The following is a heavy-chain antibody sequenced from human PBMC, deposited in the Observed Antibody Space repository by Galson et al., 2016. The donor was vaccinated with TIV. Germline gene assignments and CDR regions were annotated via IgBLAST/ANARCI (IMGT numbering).Heavy chain of an antibody. Sequence: SLRLSCAASGFIFSSYWMSWVRQAPGKGLEWVGRIKSKPDGATTAYAAPVKGRFSISRDDSKDTVYLQMNNLKTEDTALYFCTTDLGYCLTTSCSLGLDYWGQGTLVTVSS. V-gene: IGHV3-15*01. D-gene: IGHD2-2*01. J-gene: IGHJ4*02. CDR2: IKSKPDGATT. CDR1: GFIFSSYW. CDR3: TTDLGYCLTTSCSLGLDY.